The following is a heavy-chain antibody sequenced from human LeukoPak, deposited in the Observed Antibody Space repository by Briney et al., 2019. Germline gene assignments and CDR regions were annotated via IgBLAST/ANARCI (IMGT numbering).Heavy chain of an antibody. CDR2: IYYGRTT. V-gene: IGHV4-39*02. Sequence: SETLSLTCTVSAGSISSSSHHWGWIRQSPGKGLEWIGRIYYGRTTYYNPSLNSRVTISVVTSKNQFSLQLNSVTAADTAVYYCARDLRSSSSSGINYYGMDVWGQGTTVTVSS. D-gene: IGHD6-6*01. CDR1: AGSISSSSHH. CDR3: ARDLRSSSSSGINYYGMDV. J-gene: IGHJ6*02.